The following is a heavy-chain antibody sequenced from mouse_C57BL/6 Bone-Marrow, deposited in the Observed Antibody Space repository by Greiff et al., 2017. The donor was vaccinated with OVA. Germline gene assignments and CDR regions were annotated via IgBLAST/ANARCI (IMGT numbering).Heavy chain of an antibody. CDR3: ATLLRSFMDY. CDR2: FNPNYGTT. V-gene: IGHV1-39*01. D-gene: IGHD1-1*01. CDR1: GYSFTDYN. Sequence: EVKLQQSGPELVKPGASVKISCKASGYSFTDYNMNWVKQSHGKSLAWIGVFNPNYGTTSSNQKFKGKATLTVDQSSSTAYMQLNSLTSEDSAVYYCATLLRSFMDYWGQGTSVTVSS. J-gene: IGHJ4*01.